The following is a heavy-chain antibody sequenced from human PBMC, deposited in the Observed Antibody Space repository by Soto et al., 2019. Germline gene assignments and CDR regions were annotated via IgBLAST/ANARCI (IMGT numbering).Heavy chain of an antibody. J-gene: IGHJ4*02. CDR2: IYYSGST. D-gene: IGHD1-26*01. Sequence: PSETLSLTCTVSGGSISSSGYYWGWIRQPPGKGLEWIGSIYYSGSTYYNPSLKSRVTISVDTSKNQFYLKLSSVTAADTAVYYCARQWDGWELLRVNFFDYWGQGTPVTVSS. CDR1: GGSISSSGYY. CDR3: ARQWDGWELLRVNFFDY. V-gene: IGHV4-39*01.